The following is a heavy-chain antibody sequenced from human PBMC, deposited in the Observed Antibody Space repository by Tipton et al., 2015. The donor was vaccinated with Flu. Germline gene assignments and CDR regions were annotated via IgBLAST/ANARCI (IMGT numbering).Heavy chain of an antibody. Sequence: TLSLTCTVSGGSISSYYWSWIRQPPGKGLEWIGYIYYSGNTNYNPSLKSRVTISVDTSKNQFSLKLSSVTAADTAVYYCARVDYYDSSGYYPFDYWGQGTLVTVSS. CDR1: GGSISSYY. J-gene: IGHJ4*02. D-gene: IGHD3-22*01. CDR2: IYYSGNT. V-gene: IGHV4-59*01. CDR3: ARVDYYDSSGYYPFDY.